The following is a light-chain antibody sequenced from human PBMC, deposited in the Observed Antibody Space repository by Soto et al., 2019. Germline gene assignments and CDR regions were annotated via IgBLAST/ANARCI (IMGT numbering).Light chain of an antibody. CDR3: PPYNSPLP. CDR1: QSVSSSY. CDR2: GES. V-gene: IGKV3-20*01. Sequence: DIALTHTPGTLSLSPGERATISCMASQSVSSSYLAWYQQKPGQDPRILIYGESNRATGIQDRFSGSGSGTDFTLTISRLDPEDFAVYYCPPYNSPLPLGGGQKVDLK. J-gene: IGKJ4*01.